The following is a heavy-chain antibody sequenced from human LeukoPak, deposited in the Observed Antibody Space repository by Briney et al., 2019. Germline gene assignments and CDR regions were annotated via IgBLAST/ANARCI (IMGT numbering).Heavy chain of an antibody. Sequence: PSETLSLTCTVSGGSISSSSYYWSWIRQPAGKGLEWIGRIYTSGSTNYNPSLKSRVTISVDTSKNQFSLKLSSVTAADTAVYYCARDSIHYAHTYWGQGTMVTVSS. CDR1: GGSISSSSYY. V-gene: IGHV4-61*02. D-gene: IGHD2-2*01. CDR3: ARDSIHYAHTY. J-gene: IGHJ3*01. CDR2: IYTSGST.